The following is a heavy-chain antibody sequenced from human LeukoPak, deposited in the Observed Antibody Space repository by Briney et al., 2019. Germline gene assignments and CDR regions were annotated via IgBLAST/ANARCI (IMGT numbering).Heavy chain of an antibody. D-gene: IGHD5-12*01. J-gene: IGHJ4*02. Sequence: PGGSLRLSCAASGFTFSSYAMSWVRQAPGKGLEWVANIKQDGSEKYYVDSVKGRFTISRDNAKNSLYLQMNSLRAEDTAVYYCASETWHSDYWGQGTLVTVSS. CDR2: IKQDGSEK. CDR1: GFTFSSYA. V-gene: IGHV3-7*01. CDR3: ASETWHSDY.